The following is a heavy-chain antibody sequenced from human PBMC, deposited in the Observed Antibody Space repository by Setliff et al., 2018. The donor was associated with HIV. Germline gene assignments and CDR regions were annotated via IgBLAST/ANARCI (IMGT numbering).Heavy chain of an antibody. Sequence: PSETLSLTCTVSGASISSFSWSWIRQPAGKGLEWIGRFYSGGITSYNPSLKSRVTMSLDTSKNQFSLKLSSVTAADTAVYYCARDFLQYGFSCFDYWGQGSLVTVSS. D-gene: IGHD3-10*01. J-gene: IGHJ4*02. CDR1: GASISSFS. CDR3: ARDFLQYGFSCFDY. CDR2: FYSGGIT. V-gene: IGHV4-4*07.